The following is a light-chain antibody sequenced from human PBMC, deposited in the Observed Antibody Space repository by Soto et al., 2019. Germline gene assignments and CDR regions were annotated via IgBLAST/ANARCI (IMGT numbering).Light chain of an antibody. CDR1: QSISRT. J-gene: IGKJ1*01. V-gene: IGKV3D-15*02. Sequence: EIVLTQSPDTLSVSPGERATLSCRASQSISRTLAWYQQKSGQPPRLLIYDASTRATGFPARFSGSGSGTEFTLTISSLQSEDFVVYFCQQYGGSPPWTFGQGTKVDTK. CDR2: DAS. CDR3: QQYGGSPPWT.